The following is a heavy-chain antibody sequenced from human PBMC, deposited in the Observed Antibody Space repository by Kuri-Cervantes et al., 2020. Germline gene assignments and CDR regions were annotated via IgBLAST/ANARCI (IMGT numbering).Heavy chain of an antibody. CDR3: ARDPAPLQFLE. D-gene: IGHD3-3*01. V-gene: IGHV1-2*02. J-gene: IGHJ4*02. CDR1: GYTFTVYY. Sequence: ASVKVSCKASGYTFTVYYMQWVRQAPGQGLEWMRWINPNSGDTDYAQKFQGRVTMARDTSISTAYMELSRLRSDDTAVCYCARDPAPLQFLEWGQGTLVTVSS. CDR2: INPNSGDT.